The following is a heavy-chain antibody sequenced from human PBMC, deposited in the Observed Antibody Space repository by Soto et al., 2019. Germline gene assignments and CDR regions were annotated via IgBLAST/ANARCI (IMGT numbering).Heavy chain of an antibody. CDR1: GFTFGDYA. V-gene: IGHV3-49*03. J-gene: IGHJ3*02. CDR2: IRSKAYGGTT. D-gene: IGHD3-9*01. Sequence: GGSLRLSCTASGFTFGDYAMSWFRQAPGKGLEWVGFIRSKAYGGTTEYAASVKGRFTISRDDSKSIAYLQMNSLKTEDTAVYYCTSCDYDILTGYYTGDAFDIWGQGTMVTVSS. CDR3: TSCDYDILTGYYTGDAFDI.